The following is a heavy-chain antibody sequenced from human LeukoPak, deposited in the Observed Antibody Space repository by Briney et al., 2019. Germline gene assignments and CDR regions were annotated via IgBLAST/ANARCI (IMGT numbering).Heavy chain of an antibody. J-gene: IGHJ4*02. CDR1: GFSFSSYT. Sequence: GGSLRLSCAASGFSFSSYTMSWVRQAPGKGLEWVSSISSSSSYIYYADSVKGRFTISRDNAKNSLYLQMNSLRAEDTAVYYCARNVWGSYPYYFDYWGQGTLVTVSS. V-gene: IGHV3-21*01. D-gene: IGHD3-16*02. CDR2: ISSSSSYI. CDR3: ARNVWGSYPYYFDY.